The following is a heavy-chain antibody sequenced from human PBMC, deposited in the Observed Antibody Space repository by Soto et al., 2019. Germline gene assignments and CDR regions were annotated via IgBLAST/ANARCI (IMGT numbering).Heavy chain of an antibody. CDR1: GYTFTGYY. CDR2: INPNSGGT. V-gene: IGHV1-2*04. J-gene: IGHJ3*02. Sequence: QVQLVQSGAEVKKPGASVKVSCKASGYTFTGYYMHWVRQAPGQGLEWMGWINPNSGGTNYAQKFQGWVTMNRDTSIRTAYMELSRLRSDDTAVYYCARLRVGATQHDAFDIWGQGTMVTVSS. CDR3: ARLRVGATQHDAFDI. D-gene: IGHD1-26*01.